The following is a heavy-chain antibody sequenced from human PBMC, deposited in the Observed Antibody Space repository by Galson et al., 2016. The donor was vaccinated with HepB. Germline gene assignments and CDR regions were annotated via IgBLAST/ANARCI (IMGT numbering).Heavy chain of an antibody. CDR1: GFTVSKTG. CDR2: IVLGSGST. D-gene: IGHD6-13*01. V-gene: IGHV1-58*01. J-gene: IGHJ4*02. CDR3: AAGANGALPGIAVAAT. Sequence: SVKVSCKASGFTVSKTGVQWVRQARGQRPEWLGWIVLGSGSTSYAQKFQERVTITADKSTTTIYMELRGLRSADTAVYYCAAGANGALPGIAVAATWGQGSLVTVSS.